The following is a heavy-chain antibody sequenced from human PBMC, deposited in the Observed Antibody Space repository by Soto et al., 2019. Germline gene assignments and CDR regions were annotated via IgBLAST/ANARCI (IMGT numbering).Heavy chain of an antibody. V-gene: IGHV3-74*01. CDR1: GFTFSSYW. CDR2: INSDGSST. CDR3: AREDSNYYYYGMDV. Sequence: GGSLRLSCAASGFTFSSYWMHWVRQAPGKGLVWVSRINSDGSSTSYADSVKGRFTISRDNAKNTLYLQMNSLRAEDTAVYYCAREDSNYYYYGMDVWGQGTTVTVSS. D-gene: IGHD4-4*01. J-gene: IGHJ6*02.